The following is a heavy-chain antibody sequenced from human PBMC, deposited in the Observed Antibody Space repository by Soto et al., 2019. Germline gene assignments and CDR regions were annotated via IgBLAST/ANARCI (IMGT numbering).Heavy chain of an antibody. CDR1: GCTCSGYW. CDR2: INSDGSRT. V-gene: IGHV3-74*01. D-gene: IGHD6-25*01. Sequence: WRPLRHSCAASGCTCSGYWVHWIRQAPGKGLVWVSRINSDGSRTSYADSVKGRFTISRDNAKNTLYLQMNSLRAEDTAVYYCAREFTSSGYWGQGTLVTVSS. CDR3: AREFTSSGY. J-gene: IGHJ4*02.